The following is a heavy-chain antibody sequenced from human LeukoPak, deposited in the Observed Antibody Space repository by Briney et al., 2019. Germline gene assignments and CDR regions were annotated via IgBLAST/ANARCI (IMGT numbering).Heavy chain of an antibody. V-gene: IGHV4-39*01. CDR2: ICYSGST. D-gene: IGHD2-15*01. CDR3: ATNYCSGGSCYSEGAFDI. J-gene: IGHJ3*02. Sequence: SETLSLTCTVSGGSISSSSYYWGWIRQPPGKGLEWIGSICYSGSTYYNPSLKSRVTISVDTSKNQFSLKLSSVTAADTAVYYCATNYCSGGSCYSEGAFDIWGQGTMVTVSS. CDR1: GGSISSSSYY.